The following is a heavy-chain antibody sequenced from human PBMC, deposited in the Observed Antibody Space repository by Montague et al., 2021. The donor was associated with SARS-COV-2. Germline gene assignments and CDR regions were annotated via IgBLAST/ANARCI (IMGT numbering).Heavy chain of an antibody. CDR3: ARGGLGNRGFDY. D-gene: IGHD3/OR15-3a*01. J-gene: IGHJ4*02. V-gene: IGHV4-4*02. CDR1: DVSLSTSTW. Sequence: SETLSLTCVVSDVSLSTSTWWSCVRQSPGKGLEWVGEIYLSGFTXXNPSVKSRVSISLDDSRSQFSLRLTSVTAADTAVYFCARGGLGNRGFDYWGQGTLVTVSS. CDR2: IYLSGFT.